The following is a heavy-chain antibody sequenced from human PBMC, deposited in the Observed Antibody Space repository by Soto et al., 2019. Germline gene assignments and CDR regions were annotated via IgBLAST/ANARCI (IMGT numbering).Heavy chain of an antibody. CDR1: GFSFSTYS. CDR3: ARDDLIIGTAFDY. J-gene: IGHJ4*02. D-gene: IGHD3-16*01. CDR2: ISGSGNII. V-gene: IGHV3-48*01. Sequence: PGGSLRLSCTASGFSFSTYSVSWVRQAPGRGLEWLSYISGSGNIIYYADSVKGRFTISRDNAKNSLYLQMNSLRAEDSALYFCARDDLIIGTAFDYWGQGTLVTVSS.